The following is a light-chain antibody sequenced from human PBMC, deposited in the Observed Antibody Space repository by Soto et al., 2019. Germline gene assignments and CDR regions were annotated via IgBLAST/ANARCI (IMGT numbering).Light chain of an antibody. CDR2: GAA. Sequence: DILMTQSPSSLSASVGDRVTITCRASQSIVTYLNWYQQPPGKAPKLLIYGAATLQSGVPSRFSGSGSGIQFTLTITSLQPEDFATYYCQQSFSTPPTFGGGTKVDIK. CDR3: QQSFSTPPT. CDR1: QSIVTY. J-gene: IGKJ4*01. V-gene: IGKV1-39*01.